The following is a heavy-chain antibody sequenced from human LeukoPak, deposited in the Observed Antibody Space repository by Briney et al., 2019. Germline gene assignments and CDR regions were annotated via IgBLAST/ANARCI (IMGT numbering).Heavy chain of an antibody. V-gene: IGHV1-69*06. CDR3: ARVTLELGYYYYYVDV. D-gene: IGHD6-13*01. J-gene: IGHJ6*03. CDR1: GGTFSSYA. Sequence: SVKVSCKASGGTFSSYAISWVRQAPGQGLEWMGGIIPIFGTANYAQKFQGRVTITADKSTSTAYMELSSLRSEDTAVYYCARVTLELGYYYYYVDVWGKGTTVTVSS. CDR2: IIPIFGTA.